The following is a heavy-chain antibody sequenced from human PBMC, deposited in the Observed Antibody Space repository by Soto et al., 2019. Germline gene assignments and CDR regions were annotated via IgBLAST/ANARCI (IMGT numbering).Heavy chain of an antibody. CDR1: GFTFSSYW. D-gene: IGHD3-16*01. J-gene: IGHJ5*02. V-gene: IGHV3-7*01. CDR3: AKTAGYDYVWGSSGLDP. CDR2: TNEDGSEK. Sequence: PGESLKISCAGSGFTFSSYWMSWVRQAPGHGLEWVAHTNEDGSEKRYVDAVKGRFTISRDNGRNTLYLQMNSLRAEDTAVYYCAKTAGYDYVWGSSGLDPWGQGTLVTVSS.